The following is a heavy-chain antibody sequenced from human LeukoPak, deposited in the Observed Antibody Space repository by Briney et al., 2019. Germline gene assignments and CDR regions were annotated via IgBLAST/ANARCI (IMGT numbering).Heavy chain of an antibody. CDR3: ARGDILTGYYDAFDI. V-gene: IGHV4-34*01. D-gene: IGHD3-9*01. CDR1: GGSFSGYY. CDR2: INHSGST. J-gene: IGHJ3*02. Sequence: SETLSLTCAVYGGSFSGYYWNWIRQPPGKGLEWIGEINHSGSTSYNPSLKSRVTISEDTSKNQFSLRLSSVTAADTAVYYCARGDILTGYYDAFDIWGQGTMVTVSS.